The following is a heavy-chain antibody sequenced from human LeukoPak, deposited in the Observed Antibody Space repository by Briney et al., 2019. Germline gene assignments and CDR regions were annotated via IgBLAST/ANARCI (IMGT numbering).Heavy chain of an antibody. CDR1: GFTFSSYA. J-gene: IGHJ4*02. D-gene: IGHD6-13*01. V-gene: IGHV3-64*01. CDR3: ARGSSSWLGDQFDY. Sequence: GGSLRLSCAASGFTFSSYAMHWVRQAPGKGLEYVSAISSNGGSTYYANSVKGRFTISRDNSKNTLYLQMGSLRAEDMAVYYCARGSSSWLGDQFDYWGQGTLVTVSS. CDR2: ISSNGGST.